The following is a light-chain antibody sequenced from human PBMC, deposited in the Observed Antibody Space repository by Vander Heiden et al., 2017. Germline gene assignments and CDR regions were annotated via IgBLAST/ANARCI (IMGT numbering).Light chain of an antibody. CDR1: GIGSKG. CDR2: DDS. J-gene: IGLJ2*01. V-gene: IGLV3-21*02. CDR3: QVWDSSSDHVI. Sequence: SYMLTQPPSVSVPPGQTAGITCGGNGIGSKGVHWYQQKPGQAPVLVVYDDSDRPSGIPERFSGSNSGNSATLTISRVEAGDEADYYCQVWDSSSDHVIIGGGTKLTVL.